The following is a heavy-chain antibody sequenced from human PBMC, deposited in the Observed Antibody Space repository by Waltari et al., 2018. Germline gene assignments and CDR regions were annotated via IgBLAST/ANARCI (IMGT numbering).Heavy chain of an antibody. V-gene: IGHV4-38-2*02. Sequence: QVQLQESGPGLVKPSETLSLTCTVSGYSISSGYYWGWIRQPPGKGLEWIGSIYHSGSTYYNPSLKSRVTISVDTSKNQFSLKLSSVTAADTAVYYCASTWELGTYWGQGTLVTVSS. CDR2: IYHSGST. D-gene: IGHD1-26*01. J-gene: IGHJ4*02. CDR1: GYSISSGYY. CDR3: ASTWELGTY.